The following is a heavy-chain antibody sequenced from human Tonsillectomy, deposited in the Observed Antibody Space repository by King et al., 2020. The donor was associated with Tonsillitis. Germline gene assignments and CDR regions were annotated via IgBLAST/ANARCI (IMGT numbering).Heavy chain of an antibody. Sequence: VTLKESGPELVNPPETLTLTCTVSGFSLTNSRMGVSWIRQPPGKALEWLAHIFSNDEKSYSIFLKSRLTISKDTSKSQVVLTMTNMDPVDTATYYCARIYQYSSPRYFDLWGRGTLVAVSS. D-gene: IGHD6-19*01. V-gene: IGHV2-26*01. CDR3: ARIYQYSSPRYFDL. CDR2: IFSNDEK. J-gene: IGHJ2*01. CDR1: GFSLTNSRMG.